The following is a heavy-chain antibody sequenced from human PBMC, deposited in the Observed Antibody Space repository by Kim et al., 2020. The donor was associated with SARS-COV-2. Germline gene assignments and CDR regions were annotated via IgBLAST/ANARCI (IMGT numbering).Heavy chain of an antibody. CDR3: AGSPKYYYGSGSGNWFDP. Sequence: SVKVSCKASGFTFTSSAVQWVRQARGQRLEWIGWIVVGSGNTNYAQKFQERVTITRDMSTSTAYMELSSLRSEDTAVYYCAGSPKYYYGSGSGNWFDPWGQGTLVTVSS. CDR1: GFTFTSSA. CDR2: IVVGSGNT. D-gene: IGHD3-10*01. V-gene: IGHV1-58*01. J-gene: IGHJ5*02.